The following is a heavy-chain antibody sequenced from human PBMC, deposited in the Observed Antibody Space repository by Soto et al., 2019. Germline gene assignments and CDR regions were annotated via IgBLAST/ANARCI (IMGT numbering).Heavy chain of an antibody. CDR1: GFTFSSYG. CDR3: AKDQSYYYGSGSYYLNWFDP. D-gene: IGHD3-10*01. Sequence: QVQLVESGGGVVQPGRSLRLSCAASGFTFSSYGMHWVRQAPGKGLEWVAVISYDGSNKYYADSVKGRFTISRDNSKNTLYLQMNSLRAEDTAVYYCAKDQSYYYGSGSYYLNWFDPWGQGTLVTVSS. J-gene: IGHJ5*02. CDR2: ISYDGSNK. V-gene: IGHV3-30*18.